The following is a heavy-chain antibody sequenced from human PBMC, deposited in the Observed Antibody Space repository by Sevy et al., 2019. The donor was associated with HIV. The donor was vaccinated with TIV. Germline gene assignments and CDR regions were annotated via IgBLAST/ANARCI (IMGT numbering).Heavy chain of an antibody. CDR3: ERAYEYSSSFRERYYGMDV. CDR1: GFTFSSYS. V-gene: IGHV3-21*01. CDR2: ISSSSSYK. D-gene: IGHD6-6*01. Sequence: GGSLRLSCAASGFTFSSYSMNWVRQAPGKGLEWVSSISSSSSYKYYVDSVKGRFTISRDNAKNSLYLQMNSLGAEDTAVYYCERAYEYSSSFRERYYGMDVWGQGTTVTVSS. J-gene: IGHJ6*02.